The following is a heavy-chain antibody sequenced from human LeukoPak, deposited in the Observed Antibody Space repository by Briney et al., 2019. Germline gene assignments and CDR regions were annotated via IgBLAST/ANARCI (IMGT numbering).Heavy chain of an antibody. J-gene: IGHJ2*01. CDR1: GFTFSTYW. CDR3: VTGHYDSRMYFDL. CDR2: IKFDGSLA. D-gene: IGHD3-22*01. V-gene: IGHV3-74*01. Sequence: GGSLRLSCAASGFTFSTYWMHWVRQAPGKGLVWVSQIKFDGSLASYADSVTGRFTISRDNAKNTLYLQMNSLEIEDTAVYYCVTGHYDSRMYFDLWGRGTPVTVSS.